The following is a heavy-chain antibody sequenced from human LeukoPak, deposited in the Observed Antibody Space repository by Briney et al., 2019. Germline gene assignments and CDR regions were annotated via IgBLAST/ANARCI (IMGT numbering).Heavy chain of an antibody. CDR3: ASGGVAVAGSAIDY. CDR2: INPNSGGT. Sequence: ASVKVSCKASGYTFTDYYTHWVRQAPGQGLECMGWINPNSGGTNYAQKFQGRVAMTRDTSISTAYMELSSLTSDDTAVYYCASGGVAVAGSAIDYWGQGTLVTVSS. D-gene: IGHD6-19*01. J-gene: IGHJ4*02. CDR1: GYTFTDYY. V-gene: IGHV1-2*02.